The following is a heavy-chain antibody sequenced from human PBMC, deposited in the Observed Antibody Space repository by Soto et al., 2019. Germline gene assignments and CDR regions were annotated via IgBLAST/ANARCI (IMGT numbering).Heavy chain of an antibody. Sequence: QVQLVESGGGVVQPGRSLRLSCAASGFTFSSYAMHWVRQAPGKGLEWVAVISYDGSNKYYADSVKGRFTISRDNSKNTLYLQMNSLRAEDTAVYYCARAPPPYYYYGMDVGGQGTKVTVSS. V-gene: IGHV3-30-3*01. CDR2: ISYDGSNK. CDR1: GFTFSSYA. J-gene: IGHJ6*02. CDR3: ARAPPPYYYYGMDV.